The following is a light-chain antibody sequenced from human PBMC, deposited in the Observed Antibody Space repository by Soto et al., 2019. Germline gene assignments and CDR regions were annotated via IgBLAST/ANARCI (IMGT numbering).Light chain of an antibody. CDR2: DVN. CDR1: SSDIGTYNY. Sequence: QSVLTQPASVSGSPGQSITISCTGTSSDIGTYNYVSWYQQHPGKAPKLVIYDVNNRPSGVSNRFSGSKSGNTASLTISGLQAEDEADYYCSSYTTSSTVVFGGGTKLTVL. V-gene: IGLV2-14*03. J-gene: IGLJ2*01. CDR3: SSYTTSSTVV.